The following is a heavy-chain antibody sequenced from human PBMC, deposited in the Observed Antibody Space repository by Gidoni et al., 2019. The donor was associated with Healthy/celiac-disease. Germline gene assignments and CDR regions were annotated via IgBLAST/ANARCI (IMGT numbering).Heavy chain of an antibody. CDR2: IYYSGST. V-gene: IGHV4-31*03. CDR3: ARDHYGYYYGMDV. Sequence: QVQLQESGPGLVKPSQTLSLTCTVPGGSISSGGYYLSWIRQHPGKGLEWIGYIYYSGSTYYNPSLKSRVTISVDTSKNQFSLKLSSVTAADTAVYYCARDHYGYYYGMDVWGQGTTVTVSS. J-gene: IGHJ6*02. CDR1: GGSISSGGYY. D-gene: IGHD3-10*01.